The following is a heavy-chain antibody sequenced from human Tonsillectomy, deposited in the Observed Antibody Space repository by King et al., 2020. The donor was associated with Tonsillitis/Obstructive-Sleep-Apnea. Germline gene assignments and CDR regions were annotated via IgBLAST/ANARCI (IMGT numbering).Heavy chain of an antibody. V-gene: IGHV3-49*04. CDR2: IRSKAYGGTT. CDR1: GFTFGDYA. D-gene: IGHD3-3*01. Sequence: VQLVESGGGLVQPGRSLRLSCTASGFTFGDYAMSWVRQAPGKGLEWVGFIRSKAYGGTTEYAASVKGRFTISRDDSKSIAYLQMNSLKTEDTAVYYCTRDQGGYDSWSGYHDYYYYMDVWGKGTTVTVSS. CDR3: TRDQGGYDSWSGYHDYYYYMDV. J-gene: IGHJ6*03.